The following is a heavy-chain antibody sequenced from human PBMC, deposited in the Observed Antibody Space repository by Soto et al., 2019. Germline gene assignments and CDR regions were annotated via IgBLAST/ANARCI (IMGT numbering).Heavy chain of an antibody. CDR2: INPSGGST. D-gene: IGHD1-26*01. CDR3: ARAKELRDLCFDY. V-gene: IGHV1-46*01. Sequence: CKASGYTFTSHYMHWVRQAPGQGLEWMGIINPSGGSTSYAQKFQGRVTMTRDTSTSTVYMELSSLRSEDTAVYYCARAKELRDLCFDYWGQGTLVTVSS. J-gene: IGHJ4*02. CDR1: GYTFTSHY.